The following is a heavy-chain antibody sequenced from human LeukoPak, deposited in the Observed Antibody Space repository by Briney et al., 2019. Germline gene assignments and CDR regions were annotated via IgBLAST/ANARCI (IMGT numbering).Heavy chain of an antibody. Sequence: GGSLRLSCAASGFTFSNYNMNWVRQAPGKGLEWVSSITTSSTYIYYADSVKGRFTISRDNAKNSLYLQMNSLRAEDTAVYYCAKDSSSWSFWFDPWGQGTLVTVSS. J-gene: IGHJ5*02. CDR2: ITTSSTYI. V-gene: IGHV3-21*04. CDR3: AKDSSSWSFWFDP. CDR1: GFTFSNYN. D-gene: IGHD6-13*01.